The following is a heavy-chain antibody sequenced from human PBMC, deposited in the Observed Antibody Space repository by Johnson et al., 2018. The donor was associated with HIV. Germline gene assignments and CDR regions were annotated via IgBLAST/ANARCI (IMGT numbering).Heavy chain of an antibody. V-gene: IGHV3-66*02. CDR1: GITVSSSY. J-gene: IGHJ3*02. D-gene: IGHD3-10*01. Sequence: MLLVESGGGLVQPGGSLRLSCAASGITVSSSYMSWVRQAPGKGLEWVSVIYSGGSRYYADSVKGRFTISRDNSKSTLYLQMNSLRAEDTAVYYCARHHITYYYTSGSPDAFDIWGQGTMVTVSS. CDR2: IYSGGSR. CDR3: ARHHITYYYTSGSPDAFDI.